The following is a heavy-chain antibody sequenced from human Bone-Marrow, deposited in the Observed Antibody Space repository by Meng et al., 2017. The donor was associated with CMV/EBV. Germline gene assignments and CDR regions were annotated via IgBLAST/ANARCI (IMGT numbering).Heavy chain of an antibody. CDR1: GYSFTSYW. V-gene: IGHV5-51*01. J-gene: IGHJ4*02. CDR2: IYPGDSDT. Sequence: GESLKISCKGSGYSFTSYWIGWVRQMPGKGLEWMGIIYPGDSDTRYSPSLQGQVTISADKSISTAYLQWSSLKASDTAMYYCARTRITMVRGVIATYYFDYWGQGTLVTVSS. CDR3: ARTRITMVRGVIATYYFDY. D-gene: IGHD3-10*01.